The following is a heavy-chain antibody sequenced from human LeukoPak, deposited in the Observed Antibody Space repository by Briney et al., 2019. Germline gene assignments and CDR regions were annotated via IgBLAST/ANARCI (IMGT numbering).Heavy chain of an antibody. CDR3: AKSNGYGLVDI. V-gene: IGHV4-34*01. Sequence: SETLSLTCAVYGGSFSGYYWSWIRQPPGKGLEWIGEINHSGSTNYNPSLKSRVTISLDTSRNQFSLKLNSVTAADTAVYYCAKSNGYGLVDIWGQGTMVTVSS. J-gene: IGHJ3*02. CDR2: INHSGST. D-gene: IGHD3-10*01. CDR1: GGSFSGYY.